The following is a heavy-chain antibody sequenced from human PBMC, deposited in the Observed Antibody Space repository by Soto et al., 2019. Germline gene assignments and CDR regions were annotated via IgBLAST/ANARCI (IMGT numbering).Heavy chain of an antibody. CDR1: GFTFSNAW. J-gene: IGHJ4*02. CDR3: TTGGQSYDSSGYDY. CDR2: IKSKTDGGTT. D-gene: IGHD3-22*01. Sequence: GGSLRLSCAASGFTFSNAWMSWVRQAPGKGLEWVGRIKSKTDGGTTDYAAPVKGRFTISRDYSKNTLYLQMNSLKTEDTAVYYCTTGGQSYDSSGYDYWGQGTLVTVSS. V-gene: IGHV3-15*01.